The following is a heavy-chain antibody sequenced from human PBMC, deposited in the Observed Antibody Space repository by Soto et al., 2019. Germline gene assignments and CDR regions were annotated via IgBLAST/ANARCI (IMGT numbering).Heavy chain of an antibody. Sequence: QVQLVESGGGVVQPERSLRLSCVASRFTFSDYGMHWVRQAPGKGLEWVAVIWHDGIKKDYVDSVKGRFTVSRDNSKNTLYLQMNSLSVEDTATYYCSRDRGADAPIDFWGQGTLVTVSS. CDR3: SRDRGADAPIDF. CDR2: IWHDGIKK. J-gene: IGHJ4*02. V-gene: IGHV3-33*01. CDR1: RFTFSDYG.